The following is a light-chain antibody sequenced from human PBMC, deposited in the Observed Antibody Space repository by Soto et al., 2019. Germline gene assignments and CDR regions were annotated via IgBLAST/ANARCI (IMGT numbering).Light chain of an antibody. J-gene: IGKJ5*01. CDR2: AAS. V-gene: IGKV1-9*01. CDR1: QNINNY. CDR3: QQFNSYPIT. Sequence: DIQMTQSPSCLSASVGDRVTITCQASQNINNYLNWYQQKPGKAPKLLIYAASTLQSGVPSRFSGSGSGTEFTLTVSSLQPEDFATYYCQQFNSYPITFGQGTRLEIK.